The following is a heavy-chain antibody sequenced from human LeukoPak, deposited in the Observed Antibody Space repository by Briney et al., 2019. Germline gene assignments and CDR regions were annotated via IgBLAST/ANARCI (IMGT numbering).Heavy chain of an antibody. D-gene: IGHD3-10*01. CDR2: IRYDGSNK. CDR3: AKDAVGWFGELGWFDP. CDR1: GFTFSSYG. J-gene: IGHJ5*02. Sequence: GGSLRLSCAASGFTFSSYGMHWVRQAPGKGLEWVAFIRYDGSNKYYADSVKGRFTISRDNSKNTLYLQMNSLRAEDTAVYYCAKDAVGWFGELGWFDPWGQGTLVTVSS. V-gene: IGHV3-30*02.